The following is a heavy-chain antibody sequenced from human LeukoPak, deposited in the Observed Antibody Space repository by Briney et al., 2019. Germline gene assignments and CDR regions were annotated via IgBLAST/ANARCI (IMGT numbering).Heavy chain of an antibody. D-gene: IGHD4-17*01. CDR1: GGSISSSSYY. V-gene: IGHV4-39*07. J-gene: IGHJ4*02. CDR2: IYYSGST. Sequence: PSETLSLTCTVSGGSISSSSYYWGWIRQPPGKGLEWIGSIYYSGSTYYNPSLKSRVTISVDTPKNQFSLKLSSVTAADTAVYYCARPPRYGDYVDYWGQGTQVTVSS. CDR3: ARPPRYGDYVDY.